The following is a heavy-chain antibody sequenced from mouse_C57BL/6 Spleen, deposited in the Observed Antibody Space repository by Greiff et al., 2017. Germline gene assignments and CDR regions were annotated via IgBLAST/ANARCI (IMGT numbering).Heavy chain of an antibody. V-gene: IGHV3-6*01. CDR1: GYSITSGYY. D-gene: IGHD2-3*01. J-gene: IGHJ3*01. CDR3: ARDFDGYYGFAY. Sequence: EVKVEESGPGLVKPSQSLSLTCSVTGYSITSGYYWNWIRQFPGNKLEWMGYISYDGSNNYNPSLKNRISITRDTSKNQFFLKLNSVTTEDTATYYCARDFDGYYGFAYWGQGTLVTVSA. CDR2: ISYDGSN.